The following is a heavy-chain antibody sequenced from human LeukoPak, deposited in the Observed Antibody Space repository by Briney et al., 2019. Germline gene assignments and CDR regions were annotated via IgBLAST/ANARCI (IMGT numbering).Heavy chain of an antibody. V-gene: IGHV1-2*02. D-gene: IGHD4-23*01. CDR1: GYTFTGYY. J-gene: IGHJ4*02. CDR3: ARGGRVTTVVTLLDY. CDR2: INPNSYGT. Sequence: WASVKVSCXASGYTFTGYYMHWVRQAPGQGLEWMGWINPNSYGTNYAQKFQGRVTMTRDTSISTACMELSRLRSDDTAVYYCARGGRVTTVVTLLDYWGQGTLVTVSS.